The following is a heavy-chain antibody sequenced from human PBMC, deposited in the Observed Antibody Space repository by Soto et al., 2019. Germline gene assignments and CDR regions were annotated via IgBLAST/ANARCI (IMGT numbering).Heavy chain of an antibody. V-gene: IGHV3-23*01. CDR1: GFTFSSYA. CDR2: ISGSGGST. CDR3: AKVASGERSSWRVDPGYYFDH. J-gene: IGHJ4*02. D-gene: IGHD6-13*01. Sequence: EVQLLESGGGLVQPGGSLRLSCAASGFTFSSYAMSWVRQAPGKGLEWVSAISGSGGSTYYADSVKGRFTISRDNSKTRRYLQRNSQRAEDTAVYDCAKVASGERSSWRVDPGYYFDHWGQGTLVTVSS.